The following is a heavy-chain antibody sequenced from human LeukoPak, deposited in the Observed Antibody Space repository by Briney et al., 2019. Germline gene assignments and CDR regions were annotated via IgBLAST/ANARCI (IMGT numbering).Heavy chain of an antibody. D-gene: IGHD3-3*01. J-gene: IGHJ5*02. CDR1: GFTFSSYE. Sequence: TGGSLRLSCAASGFTFSSYEMNWVRQAPGKGLEWVSYISSSGSTIYYADSVRCRFTISRDNAKNSLYLQMNSLRAEDTDVYYCARDLGVVAPWGQGTLVTVSS. CDR3: ARDLGVVAP. V-gene: IGHV3-48*03. CDR2: ISSSGSTI.